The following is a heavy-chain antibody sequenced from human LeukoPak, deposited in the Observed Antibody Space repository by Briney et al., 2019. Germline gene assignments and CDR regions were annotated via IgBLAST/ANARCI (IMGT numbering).Heavy chain of an antibody. D-gene: IGHD6-13*01. CDR1: GGTLSYHA. CDR2: IIPLFGST. Sequence: GASVKVSCKASGGTLSYHAVSWVRQAPGQGLEWMGGIIPLFGSTKYTQKLQGRVTMTTDTSTSTAYMELRSLRSDDTAVYYCARGVQQQLIYYFDYWGQGTLVTVSS. V-gene: IGHV1-69*05. J-gene: IGHJ4*02. CDR3: ARGVQQQLIYYFDY.